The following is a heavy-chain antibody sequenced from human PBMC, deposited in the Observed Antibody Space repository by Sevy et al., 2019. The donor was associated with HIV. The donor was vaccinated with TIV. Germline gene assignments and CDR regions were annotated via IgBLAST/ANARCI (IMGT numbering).Heavy chain of an antibody. D-gene: IGHD6-19*01. CDR1: GFTFSSYG. CDR3: ARGGDSSGWTLDAFDI. Sequence: GGSLRLSCAASGFTFSSYGMHWVSQAPGKGLEWVAVIGYDGSNKYYADSVKGRFTISRDKSKNTLYLQMNSLRAEDTAVYYCARGGDSSGWTLDAFDIWGQGRMVTVSS. J-gene: IGHJ3*02. V-gene: IGHV3-33*01. CDR2: IGYDGSNK.